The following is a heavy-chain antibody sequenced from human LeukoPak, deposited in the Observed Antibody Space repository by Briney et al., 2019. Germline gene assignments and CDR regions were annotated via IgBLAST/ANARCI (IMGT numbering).Heavy chain of an antibody. CDR2: MNPNSGNT. CDR1: GYTFTSYD. D-gene: IGHD3-10*01. J-gene: IGHJ4*02. V-gene: IGHV1-8*01. CDR3: ARGSYYGSGRYPKGNFDY. Sequence: GASVKVSCKASGYTFTSYDINWVRQATGQGLGWMGWMNPNSGNTGYAQKFQGRVTMTRNTSISTAYMELSSLRSEDTAVYYCARGSYYGSGRYPKGNFDYWGQGTLVTVSS.